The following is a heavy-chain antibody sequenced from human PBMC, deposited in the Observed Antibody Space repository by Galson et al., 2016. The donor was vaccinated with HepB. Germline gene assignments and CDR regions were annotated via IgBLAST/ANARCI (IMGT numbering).Heavy chain of an antibody. Sequence: PALVKPTQTLTLTCNFSGFSLSTDEMGVGWIRQPPGKALEWLAVIHWDDDKRYSPSLKSRPTITKDTSKTQVVLTMTNMDPVDTATYYCGRNHGSDFDHWGQGILVTVSS. CDR2: IHWDDDK. V-gene: IGHV2-5*02. CDR1: GFSLSTDEMG. J-gene: IGHJ4*02. D-gene: IGHD3-10*01. CDR3: GRNHGSDFDH.